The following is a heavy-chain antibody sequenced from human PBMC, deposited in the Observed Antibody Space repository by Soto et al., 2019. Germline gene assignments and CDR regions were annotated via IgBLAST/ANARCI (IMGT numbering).Heavy chain of an antibody. J-gene: IGHJ4*02. Sequence: QVQLVQSGAEVKKPGSSVKVSCKASGSTFSNHIITWVRQAPGQGLEWMGRIIPILDITNYAQKFQGRVTITADKSTTTAYMDVSSLSSEDPAVYYCARDSPIGSTFSGHDDIDSWGQGTLVTVSS. CDR2: IIPILDIT. CDR1: GSTFSNHI. CDR3: ARDSPIGSTFSGHDDIDS. D-gene: IGHD5-12*01. V-gene: IGHV1-69*08.